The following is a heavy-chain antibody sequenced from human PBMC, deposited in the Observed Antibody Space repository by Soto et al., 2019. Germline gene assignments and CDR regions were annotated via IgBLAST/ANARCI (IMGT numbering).Heavy chain of an antibody. CDR2: IYWDDDK. J-gene: IGHJ4*02. CDR1: GFSLSTHTVG. CDR3: ADSVTFDSRGYDVDF. D-gene: IGHD5-12*01. V-gene: IGHV2-5*02. Sequence: QITLKESGPTLMKPTQTLTLTCTFSGFSLSTHTVGVAWIRQTPGKALEGLALIYWDDDKSYRPSLKSRLTITSDNSINQVVLKMNNMDPVDISKYACADSVTFDSRGYDVDFWGQGSLVPVSS.